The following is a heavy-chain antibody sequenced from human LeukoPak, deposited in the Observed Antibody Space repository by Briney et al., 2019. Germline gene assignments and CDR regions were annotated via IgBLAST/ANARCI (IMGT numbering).Heavy chain of an antibody. Sequence: PSETLSLTCTVSGGSISSGSYYWGWIRQPPGRGLEWIGSIYYSGSTYYIPSLRSRITISMDTSKNQFSLRLNSVTAADTAIYYCARRIVVVPAAIRNGDAFDIWGRGTMVTVSS. D-gene: IGHD2-2*01. CDR3: ARRIVVVPAAIRNGDAFDI. CDR2: IYYSGST. J-gene: IGHJ3*02. V-gene: IGHV4-39*07. CDR1: GGSISSGSYY.